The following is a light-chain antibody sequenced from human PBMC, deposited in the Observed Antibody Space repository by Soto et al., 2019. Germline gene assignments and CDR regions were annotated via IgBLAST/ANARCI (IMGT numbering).Light chain of an antibody. CDR1: QIVTSSY. Sequence: EIVLTQSPGTLSLSPGERATLSCRASQIVTSSYLAWYQQKPGQAPRLLIYGVSSRATGIPDRFSGSGSGTDFTLTISSLEPEDLAVYYCQQYGSSPYTFGHGTKLESK. V-gene: IGKV3-20*01. CDR2: GVS. CDR3: QQYGSSPYT. J-gene: IGKJ2*01.